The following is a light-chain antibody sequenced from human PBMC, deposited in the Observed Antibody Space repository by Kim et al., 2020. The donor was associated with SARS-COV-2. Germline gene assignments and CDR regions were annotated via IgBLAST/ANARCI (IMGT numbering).Light chain of an antibody. CDR3: AAWDDVLTGRV. V-gene: IGLV1-44*01. Sequence: QSVLTQPPSASGTPGQRVIITCSGSSSNIGTNTVNWYQQFPGTAPKLLISSNSHRPSGVPDRFSGSKSGTSASLAISGLQSEDEADYYCAAWDDVLTGRVFGGGTKVTVL. CDR1: SSNIGTNT. CDR2: SNS. J-gene: IGLJ2*01.